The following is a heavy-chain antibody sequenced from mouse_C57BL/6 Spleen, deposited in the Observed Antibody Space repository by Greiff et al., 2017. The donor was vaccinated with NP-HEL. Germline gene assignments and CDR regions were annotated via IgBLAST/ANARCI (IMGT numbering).Heavy chain of an antibody. Sequence: EVKVVESGGGLVKPGGSLKLSCAASGFTFSSYAMSWVRQTPEKRLEWVATISDGGSYTYYPDNVKGRFTISRDNAKNNLYLQMSHLKSEDTAMYYCARDRDYGSSYTWFAYWGQGTLVTVSA. CDR1: GFTFSSYA. V-gene: IGHV5-4*01. CDR3: ARDRDYGSSYTWFAY. CDR2: ISDGGSYT. J-gene: IGHJ3*01. D-gene: IGHD1-1*01.